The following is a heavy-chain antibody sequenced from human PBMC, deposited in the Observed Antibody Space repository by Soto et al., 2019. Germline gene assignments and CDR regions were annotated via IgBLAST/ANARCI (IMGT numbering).Heavy chain of an antibody. J-gene: IGHJ4*02. Sequence: EVQLVESGGGLVQPGRSLSLSCAASGFNFDDYAMHWVRQPPGKGLEWVAGISWNGESVSYAESVKGRFTISRDNAKKSLSLHMASMRAEDTAFYYCVKDTYLLVGATHFDFWGQGALVTVSS. V-gene: IGHV3-9*01. CDR3: VKDTYLLVGATHFDF. CDR1: GFNFDDYA. CDR2: ISWNGESV. D-gene: IGHD1-26*01.